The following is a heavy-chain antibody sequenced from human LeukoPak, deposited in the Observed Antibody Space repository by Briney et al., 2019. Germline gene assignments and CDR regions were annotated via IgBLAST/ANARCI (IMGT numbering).Heavy chain of an antibody. V-gene: IGHV3-73*01. CDR2: TRSKANSYAT. Sequence: GGSLRLSCAASRFTFSGSAMHWVRQASGKGLEWVGRTRSKANSYATAYAASVKGRFTISRDNAKNSLYLQMNSLRAEDTAVYYCARDKNPYDGSAYYDAFDLWGRGTMVTVSS. D-gene: IGHD3-22*01. CDR3: ARDKNPYDGSAYYDAFDL. J-gene: IGHJ3*01. CDR1: RFTFSGSA.